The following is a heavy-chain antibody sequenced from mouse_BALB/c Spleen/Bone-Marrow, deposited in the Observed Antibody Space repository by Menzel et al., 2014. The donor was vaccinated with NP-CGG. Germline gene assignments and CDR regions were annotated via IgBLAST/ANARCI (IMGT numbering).Heavy chain of an antibody. Sequence: EVMLVESGGGLVKPGASLKLSCAASGFTFSSYTMSWVRQTPEKRLEWVATISSGGSYTYYPDSVKGRFTISRDNAKNSLYLQMSSLKSEDTAMYYCSRGSIYDGYYYAMDYWGQGTSVTVSS. D-gene: IGHD2-3*01. V-gene: IGHV5-6-4*01. J-gene: IGHJ4*01. CDR1: GFTFSSYT. CDR3: SRGSIYDGYYYAMDY. CDR2: ISSGGSYT.